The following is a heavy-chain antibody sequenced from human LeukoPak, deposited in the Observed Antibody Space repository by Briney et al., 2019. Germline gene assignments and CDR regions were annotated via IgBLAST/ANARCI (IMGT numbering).Heavy chain of an antibody. D-gene: IGHD4-23*01. J-gene: IGHJ6*03. CDR3: ARRAADYGGSLGYYYYYMDV. Sequence: PSETLSLTCTVSGGSISSYYWSWIRQPPGKGLEWIGYIYTSGSTNYNPSLKSRVTISVDTSKNQFSLKLSSVTAADTAVYYCARRAADYGGSLGYYYYYMDVWGKGTTVTVSS. V-gene: IGHV4-4*09. CDR1: GGSISSYY. CDR2: IYTSGST.